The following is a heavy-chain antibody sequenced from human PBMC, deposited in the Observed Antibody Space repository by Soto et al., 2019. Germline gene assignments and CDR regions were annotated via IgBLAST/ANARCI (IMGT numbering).Heavy chain of an antibody. J-gene: IGHJ4*02. CDR1: GGTFSSYT. Sequence: QVQLVQSGAEVKKPGSSVKVSCKASGGTFSSYTISWVRQAPGQGLEWMGRIIPILGIANYAQKFQGRVTITADKSTSTAYMELSSLRSEDTAVYYCASIDSGVEDWYFDYWGQGTLVTVSS. CDR2: IIPILGIA. V-gene: IGHV1-69*02. D-gene: IGHD6-19*01. CDR3: ASIDSGVEDWYFDY.